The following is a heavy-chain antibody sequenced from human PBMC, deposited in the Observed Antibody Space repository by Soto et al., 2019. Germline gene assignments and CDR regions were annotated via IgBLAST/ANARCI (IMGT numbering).Heavy chain of an antibody. D-gene: IGHD5-12*01. CDR2: SSYAGNNK. J-gene: IGHJ4*02. CDR3: ARDRGDGYNRANFDY. V-gene: IGHV3-30*03. CDR1: GSTFNTYD. Sequence: GGSLRLSCAASGSTFNTYDMHWVRQTPGKGLEWVATSSYAGNNKYYADSVKGRFTISRDNSKNTLYLQMNSLRAEDTAVYYCARDRGDGYNRANFDYWGQGTLVTVSS.